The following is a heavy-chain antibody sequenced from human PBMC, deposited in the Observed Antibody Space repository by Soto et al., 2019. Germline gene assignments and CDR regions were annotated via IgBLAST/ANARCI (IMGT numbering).Heavy chain of an antibody. Sequence: SVKVSCKASGGTFSSYAISWVRQAPGQGLKWMGGIIPIFGTANYAQKFQGRVTITADKSTSTAYMELSSLRSEDTAVYYCARANTYYYDSSGVGIGYWGQGTLVTVSS. CDR1: GGTFSSYA. CDR3: ARANTYYYDSSGVGIGY. D-gene: IGHD3-22*01. CDR2: IIPIFGTA. V-gene: IGHV1-69*06. J-gene: IGHJ4*02.